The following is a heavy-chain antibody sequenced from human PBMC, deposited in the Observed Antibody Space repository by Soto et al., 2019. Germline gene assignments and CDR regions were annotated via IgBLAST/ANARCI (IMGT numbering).Heavy chain of an antibody. J-gene: IGHJ3*02. CDR1: GGSISSYY. CDR3: ARPVTGDRADAFDI. D-gene: IGHD7-27*01. CDR2: IYYSGST. V-gene: IGHV4-59*08. Sequence: SETLSLTCTVSGGSISSYYWSWIRQPPGKGLEWIGYIYYSGSTNYNPSLKSRVTISVDTSKNLFSLKLSSVTAADTAVYYCARPVTGDRADAFDIWGQGTMVTVSS.